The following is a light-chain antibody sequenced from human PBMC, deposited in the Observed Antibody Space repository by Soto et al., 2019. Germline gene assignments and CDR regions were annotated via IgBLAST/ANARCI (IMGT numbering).Light chain of an antibody. J-gene: IGKJ4*01. CDR3: QQRGNWPS. CDR2: GAS. CDR1: QSVSSK. V-gene: IGKV3-11*01. Sequence: ETVMTQSPATLSVSAGERATLSCRASQSVSSKLAWYQQKPGQAPRLLIYGASSRATGIPDRFSGSGSGTDFTLTISSLQPEDFAVYYCQQRGNWPSFGGGTKVDIK.